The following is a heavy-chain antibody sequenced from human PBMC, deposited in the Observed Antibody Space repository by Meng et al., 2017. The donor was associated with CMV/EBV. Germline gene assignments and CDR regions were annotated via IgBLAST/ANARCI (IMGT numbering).Heavy chain of an antibody. Sequence: SGFIFSDYAMHWVRQASGKGLEWVGRIRSKANSFATAYAASVRGRFTISRDDSKNTAYLQMNSLKTEDTAVYYCIQADYDNTGYLAYWGQGTLVTV. CDR2: IRSKANSFAT. D-gene: IGHD3-22*01. CDR3: IQADYDNTGYLAY. V-gene: IGHV3-73*01. J-gene: IGHJ4*02. CDR1: GFIFSDYA.